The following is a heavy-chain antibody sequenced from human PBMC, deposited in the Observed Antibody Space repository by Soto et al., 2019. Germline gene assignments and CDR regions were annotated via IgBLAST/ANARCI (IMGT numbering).Heavy chain of an antibody. CDR1: GGSISSGGYY. J-gene: IGHJ5*02. CDR3: ARLRGNQLLGWFDP. Sequence: QVQLQESGPGLVKPSQTLSLTCTVSGGSISSGGYYWSWLRQHPGKGLEWLGYIYHSGTTYYNPSLKSRVTISLDTAKNHSTLKLTSVTAAVTAMYCFARLRGNQLLGWFDPWGQGTLVTVSS. CDR2: IYHSGTT. V-gene: IGHV4-31*03. D-gene: IGHD2-2*01.